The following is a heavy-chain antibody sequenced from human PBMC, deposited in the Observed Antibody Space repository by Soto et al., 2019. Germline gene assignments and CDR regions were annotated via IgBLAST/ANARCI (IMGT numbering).Heavy chain of an antibody. CDR2: INDSGST. Sequence: SETLSLTCTVYGGAFRGYYWSWIRQPPGKGLEWLGEINDSGSTNYNPSLKSRITISLDTSKKEISLRLSSVTAADTAVYYCARERGRYCSGESCYPFGPWGQGALVTVSS. CDR1: GGAFRGYY. V-gene: IGHV4-34*01. J-gene: IGHJ5*02. D-gene: IGHD2-15*01. CDR3: ARERGRYCSGESCYPFGP.